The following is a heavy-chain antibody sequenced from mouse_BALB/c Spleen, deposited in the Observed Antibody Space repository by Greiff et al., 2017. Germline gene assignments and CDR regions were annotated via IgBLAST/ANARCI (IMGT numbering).Heavy chain of an antibody. D-gene: IGHD2-4*01. Sequence: EVKVVESGGGLVKPGGSLKLSCAASGFTFSSYAMSWVRQTPEKRLEWVATISSGGSYTYYPDSVKGRFTISRDNAKNTLYLQMSSLRSEDTAMYYCARVYDYDEIFAYWGQGTLVTVSA. V-gene: IGHV5-9-3*01. CDR1: GFTFSSYA. CDR2: ISSGGSYT. J-gene: IGHJ3*01. CDR3: ARVYDYDEIFAY.